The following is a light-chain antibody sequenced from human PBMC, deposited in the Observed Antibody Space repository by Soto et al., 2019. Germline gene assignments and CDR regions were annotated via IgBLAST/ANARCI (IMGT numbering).Light chain of an antibody. CDR2: AAS. Sequence: DIQMTQSPSSLSASVGDRVTITCRASQSITTYLNWYQQKPGKAPKLLIYAASSLQSGVPSGFSGSGSGTDFTLTISSLQPEDCATYYCQQSYSTPYSFGQGTKVDIK. V-gene: IGKV1-39*01. CDR1: QSITTY. CDR3: QQSYSTPYS. J-gene: IGKJ2*03.